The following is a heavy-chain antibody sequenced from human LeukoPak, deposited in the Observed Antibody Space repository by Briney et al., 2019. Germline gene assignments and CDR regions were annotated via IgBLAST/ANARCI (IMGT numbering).Heavy chain of an antibody. CDR1: GFTFSGYG. CDR2: ISSGSSAI. J-gene: IGHJ4*02. V-gene: IGHV3-48*01. Sequence: GGSLRLXCAASGFTFSGYGMHWVRQAPGKGLEWISYISSGSSAIYYADSVKGRFTISRDNAKNSLYLQTNSLRAEDTAVYYCAAQSGSGSNYPDYWGQGTLVTVSS. CDR3: AAQSGSGSNYPDY. D-gene: IGHD3-10*01.